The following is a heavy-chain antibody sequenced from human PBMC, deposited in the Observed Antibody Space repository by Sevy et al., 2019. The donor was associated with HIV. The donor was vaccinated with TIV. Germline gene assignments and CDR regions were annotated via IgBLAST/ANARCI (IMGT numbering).Heavy chain of an antibody. CDR1: GGSISSYF. Sequence: SETLSLTCSVSGGSISSYFWTWVRQSPGKGLEWIGHIYFTGNPDYSPSLKSRVTLSLDTSKSQFSRTLKSVTAADTAMYFCARDATTRPRVLDYWGQGTLVTVSS. CDR3: ARDATTRPRVLDY. D-gene: IGHD1-1*01. CDR2: IYFTGNP. V-gene: IGHV4-59*01. J-gene: IGHJ4*02.